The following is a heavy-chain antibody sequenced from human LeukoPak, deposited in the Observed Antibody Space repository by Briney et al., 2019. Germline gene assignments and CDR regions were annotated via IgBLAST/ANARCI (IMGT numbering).Heavy chain of an antibody. J-gene: IGHJ6*02. CDR3: ARDRIDHRSGLGYGMDV. D-gene: IGHD3-22*01. Sequence: SETLSLTCTVSGGSINSGDYYWSWIRQPPGKGLEWIGYIYYGGDTYYNPSLKSRVTISVDTSKNQFSLKLSSVAAADTAVYYCARDRIDHRSGLGYGMDVWGQGTTVTVSS. V-gene: IGHV4-30-4*01. CDR2: IYYGGDT. CDR1: GGSINSGDYY.